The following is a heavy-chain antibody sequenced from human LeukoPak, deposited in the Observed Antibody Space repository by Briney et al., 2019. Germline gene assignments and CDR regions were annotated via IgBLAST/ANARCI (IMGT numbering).Heavy chain of an antibody. V-gene: IGHV4-34*01. CDR2: INHSGST. CDR3: ARRRPIMVRGVLSSAFDI. Sequence: SGTLSLTCAVYGGSFSGYYWGWIRQPPGKGLEWIGEINHSGSTNYNPSLKSRVTISVDTSKNQFSLKLSSVTAADTAVYYCARRRPIMVRGVLSSAFDIWGQGTMVTVSS. D-gene: IGHD3-10*01. J-gene: IGHJ3*02. CDR1: GGSFSGYY.